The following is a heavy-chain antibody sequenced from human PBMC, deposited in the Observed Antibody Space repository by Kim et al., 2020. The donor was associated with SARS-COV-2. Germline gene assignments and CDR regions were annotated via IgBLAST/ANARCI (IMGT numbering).Heavy chain of an antibody. CDR2: IYYSGST. CDR1: GGSISSGDYY. D-gene: IGHD3-3*01. CDR3: ARAPSSIAIFGVVIINWFDP. J-gene: IGHJ5*02. V-gene: IGHV4-30-4*01. Sequence: SETLSLTCTXSGGSISSGDYYWSWIRQPPGKGLEWIGYIYYSGSTYYNPSLKSRVTISVDTSKNQFSLKLTSVTAADTAVYYCARAPSSIAIFGVVIINWFDPWGQGTLVTVSS.